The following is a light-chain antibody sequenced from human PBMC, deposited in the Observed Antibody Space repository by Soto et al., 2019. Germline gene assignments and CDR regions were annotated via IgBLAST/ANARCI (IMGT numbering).Light chain of an antibody. Sequence: DIVMTQSPDSLAVSLGERATINCKSSQSVLYNSDNKNYLAWYQQKPGQPPKLLIYWASTRESGVPDRFSGSGSGTDFTLTIGSLQAEDVAVYYCQQYYSTPWTFGQGTKVENK. V-gene: IGKV4-1*01. CDR2: WAS. CDR1: QSVLYNSDNKNY. J-gene: IGKJ1*01. CDR3: QQYYSTPWT.